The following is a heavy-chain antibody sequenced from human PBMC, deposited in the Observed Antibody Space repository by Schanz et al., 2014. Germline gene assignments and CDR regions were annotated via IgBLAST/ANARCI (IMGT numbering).Heavy chain of an antibody. D-gene: IGHD5-18*01. CDR2: ISGSGGDT. CDR1: GFSFSIFA. CDR3: AKYGGGYSYGFVEY. J-gene: IGHJ4*02. V-gene: IGHV3-23*01. Sequence: EVQLLESGGGLVQPGGSLRLSCAASGFSFSIFAMTWVRQAPGQGLEWVSTISGSGGDTYPADSVKGRFTISRDNSNNALYLQMKSLRAEDTAVYYGAKYGGGYSYGFVEYWGQGILVTVSS.